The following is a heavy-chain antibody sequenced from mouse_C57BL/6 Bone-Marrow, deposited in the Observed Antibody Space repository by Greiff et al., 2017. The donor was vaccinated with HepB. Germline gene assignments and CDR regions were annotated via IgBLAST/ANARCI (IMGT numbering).Heavy chain of an antibody. J-gene: IGHJ4*01. CDR1: GYTFTSYG. CDR2: IYPRSGNT. CDR3: ARYWCYAMDY. V-gene: IGHV1-81*01. D-gene: IGHD1-1*02. Sequence: VQLQESGAELARPGASVKLSCKASGYTFTSYGISWVKQRTGQGLEWIGEIYPRSGNTYYNEKFKGKATLTADKSSSTAYMELRSLTSEDSAVYFCARYWCYAMDYWGQGTSVTVSS.